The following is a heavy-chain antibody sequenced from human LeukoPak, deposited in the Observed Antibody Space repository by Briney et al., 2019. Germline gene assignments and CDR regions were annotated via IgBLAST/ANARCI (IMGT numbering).Heavy chain of an antibody. CDR1: GGTFSSYA. CDR3: ARGSYYDSSGYWYYFDY. V-gene: IGHV1-69*05. CDR2: IIPIFGTA. Sequence: SVKVSCKASGGTFSSYAISWVRQAPGQGLEWMGGIIPIFGTANYAQKFQGRVTITTDESTSTAYMELSSLRSEDTAVYYCARGSYYDSSGYWYYFDYWGQGTLVTVSS. D-gene: IGHD3-22*01. J-gene: IGHJ4*02.